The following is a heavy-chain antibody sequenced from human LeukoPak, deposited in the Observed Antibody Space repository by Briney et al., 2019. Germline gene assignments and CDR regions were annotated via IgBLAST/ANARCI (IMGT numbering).Heavy chain of an antibody. CDR2: IHPSGST. J-gene: IGHJ4*02. D-gene: IGHD1-26*01. CDR1: GGSFSGYY. V-gene: IGHV4-34*01. CDR3: ARGLDTYKSGVD. Sequence: SETLSLTCAVYGGSFSGYYCTWIRQPPGEGLEWIGEIHPSGSTNYNPSLMSRVSLSLDTSKNQFSLRLSSVTAADTAVYFCARGLDTYKSGVDWGQGTLVTVSS.